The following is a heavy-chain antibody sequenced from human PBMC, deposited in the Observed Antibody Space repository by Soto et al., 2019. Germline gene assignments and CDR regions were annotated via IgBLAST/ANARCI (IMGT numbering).Heavy chain of an antibody. CDR3: ARGTHLALLY. J-gene: IGHJ4*02. Sequence: VQLVQSGAEVKKPGESLKISCKGSGYSFTSYDINWVRQATGQGLEWMGWMNPNSGNTGYAQKFQGRVTMTRNTSISTAYMELSSLRSEDTAVYYCARGTHLALLYWGQGTLVTVSS. V-gene: IGHV1-8*01. D-gene: IGHD2-21*01. CDR2: MNPNSGNT. CDR1: GYSFTSYD.